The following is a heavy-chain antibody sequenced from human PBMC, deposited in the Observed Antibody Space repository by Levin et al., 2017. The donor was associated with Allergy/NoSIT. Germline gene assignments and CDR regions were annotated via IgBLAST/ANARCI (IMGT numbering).Heavy chain of an antibody. CDR3: ARGGYSGSYYPLDY. Sequence: GGSLRLSCAASGFTFSSYWMHWVRQAPGKGLVWVSRINSDGSSTSYADSVKGRFTISRDNAKNTLYLQMNSLRAEDTAVYYCARGGYSGSYYPLDYWGQGTLVTVSS. D-gene: IGHD1-26*01. CDR2: INSDGSST. CDR1: GFTFSSYW. V-gene: IGHV3-74*01. J-gene: IGHJ4*02.